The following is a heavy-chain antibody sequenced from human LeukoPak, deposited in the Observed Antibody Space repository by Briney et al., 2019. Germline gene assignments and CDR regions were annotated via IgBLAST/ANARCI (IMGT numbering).Heavy chain of an antibody. CDR1: GFTFSSYD. J-gene: IGHJ3*02. Sequence: GGSLRLSCAASGFTFSSYDMHWVRQVTGKGLEWVSGIGIAGDTYYRGSVKGRFTISRENAKNSLYLQMRSLRAGDTAVYYCARVSTSGYDIWGRGTMVTVSS. V-gene: IGHV3-13*01. CDR3: ARVSTSGYDI. CDR2: IGIAGDT. D-gene: IGHD2-2*01.